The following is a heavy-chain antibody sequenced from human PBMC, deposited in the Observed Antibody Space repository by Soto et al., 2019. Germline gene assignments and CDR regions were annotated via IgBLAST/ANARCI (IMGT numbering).Heavy chain of an antibody. Sequence: QVQLQESSRGLVKPSETLSLTCTVSGGSISSYYWSWIRQPPGKGLEWIGYIYYSGSTNYNPSLKSRVTISVDTSKNQFSRKLSSVTAADTAVYYCARRYSSSFDYWGQGTLVTVSS. J-gene: IGHJ4*02. CDR1: GGSISSYY. V-gene: IGHV4-59*08. D-gene: IGHD6-13*01. CDR2: IYYSGST. CDR3: ARRYSSSFDY.